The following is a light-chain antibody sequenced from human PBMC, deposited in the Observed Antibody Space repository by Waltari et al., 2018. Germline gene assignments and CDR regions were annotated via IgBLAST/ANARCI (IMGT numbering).Light chain of an antibody. CDR2: RVS. Sequence: DDVMTQSPLSLPGTLGQPAYLSFKSSQSRVHSDGNTHLNWFQQRPGQSPRRLIYRVSNRDSGVPDRFSGSGSGTDFTLKISRVEADDVGVYYCMQGTHWPYTFGQGTKLDIK. V-gene: IGKV2-30*02. J-gene: IGKJ2*01. CDR1: QSRVHSDGNTH. CDR3: MQGTHWPYT.